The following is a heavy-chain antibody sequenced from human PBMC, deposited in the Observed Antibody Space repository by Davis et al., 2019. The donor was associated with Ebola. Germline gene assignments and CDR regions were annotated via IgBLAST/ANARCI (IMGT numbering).Heavy chain of an antibody. CDR3: ARGYYYDSSDY. CDR1: GFTFSSYA. D-gene: IGHD3-22*01. Sequence: GESLKISCAASGFTFSSYAMHWVRQAPGKGLEWVAVISYDGSNKYYADSVKGRFTISRHNSKNTLYLQMNSLRAEDTAVYYCARGYYYDSSDYWGQGTLVTVSS. V-gene: IGHV3-30*14. CDR2: ISYDGSNK. J-gene: IGHJ4*02.